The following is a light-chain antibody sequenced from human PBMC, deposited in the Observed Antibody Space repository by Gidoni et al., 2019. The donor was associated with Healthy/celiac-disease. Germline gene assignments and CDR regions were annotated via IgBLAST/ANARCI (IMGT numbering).Light chain of an antibody. V-gene: IGKV3-20*01. CDR3: QQYGSSPAIT. CDR2: GAS. Sequence: IVLTHSPGTLSFSPGERATLSCRASQSVSSSYLAWYQQKPGQAPRLLIYGASSRATGIPDRFSGSGSGTDFTLTISRLEPEDFAVYYCQQYGSSPAITFGQGTRLEIK. J-gene: IGKJ5*01. CDR1: QSVSSSY.